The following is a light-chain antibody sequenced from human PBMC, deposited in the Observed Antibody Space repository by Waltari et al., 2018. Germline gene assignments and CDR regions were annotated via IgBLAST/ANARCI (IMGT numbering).Light chain of an antibody. CDR3: QQYFSTPWT. CDR1: QSLLYDSNNRNY. J-gene: IGKJ1*01. CDR2: WAY. Sequence: IVVTQSPDSLAVSLGERVTINCRSNQSLLYDSNNRNYLAWYQQKPGQPPRPLIYWAYKRQSGVPDRFTGSGSGTDFNLTISSLQAEDVAVYYCQQYFSTPWTFGHETAVEIK. V-gene: IGKV4-1*01.